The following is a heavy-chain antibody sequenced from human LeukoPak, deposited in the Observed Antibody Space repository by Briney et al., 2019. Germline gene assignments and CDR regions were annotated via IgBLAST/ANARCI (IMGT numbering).Heavy chain of an antibody. J-gene: IGHJ5*02. CDR2: IYYSGST. CDR3: ARDRGLQSYWFGP. V-gene: IGHV4-59*01. CDR1: GGSISDYY. Sequence: PSETLSLTCTVSGGSISDYYWSWIRQPPGKGLEWIGYIYYSGSTNYNPSLKSRVTISVDTSKNQFSLKLSSVTAADTAVYYCARDRGLQSYWFGPWGQGTLVTVSS. D-gene: IGHD4-11*01.